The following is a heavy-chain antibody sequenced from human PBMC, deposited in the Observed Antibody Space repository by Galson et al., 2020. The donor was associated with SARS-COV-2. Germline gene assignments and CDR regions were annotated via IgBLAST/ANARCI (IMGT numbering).Heavy chain of an antibody. D-gene: IGHD3-3*01. CDR3: AKDGKYDAFWCGYLGPSSEVRYYYGMDV. CDR1: GFTFSSYC. V-gene: IGHV3-33*03. CDR2: IWYEGSNK. J-gene: IGHJ6*02. Sequence: GGSLRLSCAASGFTFSSYCMHSVRQAPGKGLEWVAVIWYEGSNKYYADSVKGRFTISKDKSNNTLYLQMNSLIAEDTAVYYCAKDGKYDAFWCGYLGPSSEVRYYYGMDVRGQGNTVTVS.